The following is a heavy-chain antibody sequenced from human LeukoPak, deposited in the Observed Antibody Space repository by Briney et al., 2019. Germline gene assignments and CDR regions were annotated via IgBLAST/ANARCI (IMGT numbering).Heavy chain of an antibody. V-gene: IGHV1-18*01. CDR3: ARGRSWVLWELPGS. Sequence: ASVKVSCKASGYTFTSYGISWVRQAPGQGLEWMGWISAYNGNTNYAQKFQGRVTMTRDTSITTAYMELSRLRFDDTAVYYCARGRSWVLWELPGSWGQGTLVTVSS. CDR2: ISAYNGNT. CDR1: GYTFTSYG. D-gene: IGHD1-26*01. J-gene: IGHJ5*02.